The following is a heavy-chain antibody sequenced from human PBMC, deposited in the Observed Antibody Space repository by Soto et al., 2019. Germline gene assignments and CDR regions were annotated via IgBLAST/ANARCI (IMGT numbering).Heavy chain of an antibody. Sequence: PGGSLRLSFAASGFTFSSYAMSWVRQAPGKGLEWVSAISGSGGSTYYADSVKGRFTISRDNSKNTLYLQMNSLRAEDTAVYYCAKDKGEYYDSSGRGDYWGQGTLVTVSS. D-gene: IGHD3-22*01. CDR3: AKDKGEYYDSSGRGDY. CDR1: GFTFSSYA. J-gene: IGHJ4*02. CDR2: ISGSGGST. V-gene: IGHV3-23*01.